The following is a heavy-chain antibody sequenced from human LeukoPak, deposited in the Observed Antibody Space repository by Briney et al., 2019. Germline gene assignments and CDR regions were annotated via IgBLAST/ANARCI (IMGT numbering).Heavy chain of an antibody. CDR1: GFTFSSNY. D-gene: IGHD3-22*01. J-gene: IGHJ5*02. CDR3: ARGTSWPQWFLP. V-gene: IGHV3-53*01. CDR2: IYSGGST. Sequence: GGSLRLSCAASGFTFSSNYMSWVRQAPGKGLEWVSVIYSGGSTFYADSVKGRFTISRDNSKNTLYLQMSSLRAEDTAVYYCARGTSWPQWFLPWGQGTLVSVSS.